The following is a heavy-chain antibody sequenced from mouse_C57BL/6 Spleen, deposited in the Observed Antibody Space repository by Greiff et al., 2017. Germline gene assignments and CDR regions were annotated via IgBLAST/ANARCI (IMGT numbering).Heavy chain of an antibody. CDR1: GYTFTDYN. CDR2: INPNNGGT. Sequence: EVQLQQSGPELVKPGASVKIPCKASGYTFTDYNMDWVKQSHGKSLEWIGDINPNNGGTIYNQKFKGKATLTVDKSSSPAYMGLRSLTSEDSAVYYCARTGGYGYDGAWFAYWGQGTLVTVAA. D-gene: IGHD2-2*01. J-gene: IGHJ3*01. V-gene: IGHV1-18*01. CDR3: ARTGGYGYDGAWFAY.